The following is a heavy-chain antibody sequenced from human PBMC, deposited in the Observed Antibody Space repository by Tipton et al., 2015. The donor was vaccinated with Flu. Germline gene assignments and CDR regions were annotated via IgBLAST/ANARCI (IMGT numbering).Heavy chain of an antibody. CDR1: GGSISGYY. V-gene: IGHV4-59*01. CDR3: ARQQTHGGSWYFFDY. CDR2: IYYSGST. J-gene: IGHJ4*02. Sequence: TLSLTCTVSGGSISGYYWSWIRQPPGKGLEWIAYIYYSGSTNYNPSLKSRVTISTDTSTNQVSLKMNSVIAADTAVYYCARQQTHGGSWYFFDYWGQGSLVTVTS. D-gene: IGHD5-24*01.